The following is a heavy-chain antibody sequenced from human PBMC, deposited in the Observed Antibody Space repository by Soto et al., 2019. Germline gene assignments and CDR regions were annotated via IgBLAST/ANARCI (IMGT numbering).Heavy chain of an antibody. J-gene: IGHJ4*02. CDR2: IYPGDSDT. Sequence: GGSLKISCKGPGYSFTSYWIGWVRQMPGKGLEWMGIIYPGDSDTRYSPSFQGQVTISADKSISTAYLQWSSLKASDTAMYYCARRRGWESNSGYPDYWGQGTLVTVSS. D-gene: IGHD3-22*01. V-gene: IGHV5-51*01. CDR3: ARRRGWESNSGYPDY. CDR1: GYSFTSYW.